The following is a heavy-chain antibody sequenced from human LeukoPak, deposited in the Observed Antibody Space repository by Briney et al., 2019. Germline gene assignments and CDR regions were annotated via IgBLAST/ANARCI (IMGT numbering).Heavy chain of an antibody. CDR2: IHNRGST. Sequence: SETLSLTCTVSGGSLSSYYWSWIRQPPGKGLEWLGYIHNRGSTNYNPPLTSRLTISVDMSKNQFSLKLSSVTAADTAEYYCARTLVPAAALDYWGQGTLVTVSS. CDR1: GGSLSSYY. J-gene: IGHJ4*02. CDR3: ARTLVPAAALDY. D-gene: IGHD2-2*01. V-gene: IGHV4-4*09.